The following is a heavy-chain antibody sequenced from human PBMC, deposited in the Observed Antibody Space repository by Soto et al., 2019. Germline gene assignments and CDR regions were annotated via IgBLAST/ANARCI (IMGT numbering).Heavy chain of an antibody. V-gene: IGHV4-31*03. CDR2: IYYSGST. CDR1: GGSIGSGGYY. CDR3: ARAYFGWGGYVMDV. J-gene: IGHJ6*02. D-gene: IGHD3-10*01. Sequence: SETLSLTCTVSGGSIGSGGYYWSWIRQRPGKGLEWIGFIYYSGSTYYNPSLKSRVTISVDTSKNQFSLKLSSVTAADTAVYYCARAYFGWGGYVMDVWGQGTTVTVSS.